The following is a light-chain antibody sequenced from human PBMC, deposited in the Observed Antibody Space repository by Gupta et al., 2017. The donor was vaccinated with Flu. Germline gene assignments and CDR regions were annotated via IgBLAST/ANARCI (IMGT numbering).Light chain of an antibody. J-gene: IGKJ4*01. V-gene: IGKV3-11*01. CDR1: QSVKGD. Sequence: EVLFTQSPATLSLSPGERATLSCRASQSVKGDLAWYQQKPGQAPRLLVYDASNRAAGIPGKFSGSGSGTEFTLTISNLEPEDFAVYYCQQRSDWPITFGAGTKVEIK. CDR2: DAS. CDR3: QQRSDWPIT.